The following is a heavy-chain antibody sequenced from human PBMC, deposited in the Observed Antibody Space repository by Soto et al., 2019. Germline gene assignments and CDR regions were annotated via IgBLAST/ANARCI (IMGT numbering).Heavy chain of an antibody. V-gene: IGHV3-7*05. D-gene: IGHD6-13*01. J-gene: IGHJ6*02. Sequence: PGGSLRLSCAASGFTFSTYYMSWVRQAPGKGLEWVANTEPDGSEKYYLDSVKGRFAISRDNAKNSQYLQMNNLGAEDTAVYYCARDLRPGIAEFYGMDVWGQGTTVTVSS. CDR3: ARDLRPGIAEFYGMDV. CDR2: TEPDGSEK. CDR1: GFTFSTYY.